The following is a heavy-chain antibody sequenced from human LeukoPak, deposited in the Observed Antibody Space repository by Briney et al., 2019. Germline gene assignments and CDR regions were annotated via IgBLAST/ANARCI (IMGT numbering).Heavy chain of an antibody. Sequence: GGSLRLSCAASGFTFSSYWVHWVRQAPGKGLVWVSRINSDGSSTSYADSVKGRFTISRDNAKNTLYLQMNSLRAEDTAVYYCARDRGYYYDSSDIDYWGQGTLVTVSS. V-gene: IGHV3-74*01. CDR1: GFTFSSYW. D-gene: IGHD3-22*01. J-gene: IGHJ4*02. CDR2: INSDGSST. CDR3: ARDRGYYYDSSDIDY.